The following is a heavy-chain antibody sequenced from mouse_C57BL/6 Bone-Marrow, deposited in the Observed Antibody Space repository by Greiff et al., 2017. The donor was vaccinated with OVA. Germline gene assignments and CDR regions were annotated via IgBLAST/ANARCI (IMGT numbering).Heavy chain of an antibody. V-gene: IGHV1-26*01. CDR3: ARERAYYYGSSPWFAY. Sequence: VQLQHSGPELVKPGASVKISCKASGYTFTDYYMNWVKQSHGKSLEWIGDINPNNGGTSYNQKFKGKATLTVDKSSSTAYMGLRSLTSEDSAVYYCARERAYYYGSSPWFAYWGQGTLVTVSA. CDR1: GYTFTDYY. J-gene: IGHJ3*01. D-gene: IGHD1-1*01. CDR2: INPNNGGT.